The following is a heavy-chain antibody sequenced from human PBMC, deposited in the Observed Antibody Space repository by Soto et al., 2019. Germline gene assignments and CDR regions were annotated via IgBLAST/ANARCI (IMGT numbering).Heavy chain of an antibody. V-gene: IGHV4-39*01. CDR2: IYYSGNT. J-gene: IGHJ5*02. D-gene: IGHD2-2*02. CDR3: ARQIYTSTWYNWFDP. CDR1: GGSISDSSSY. Sequence: SETLSLTCSFSGGSISDSSSYWGWIRQPPGKGLEWIGSIYYSGNTYYNPSLKSRVILFVDKSKNQFSLRLISVTAADKAVYYCARQIYTSTWYNWFDPWGQGTLVTVSS.